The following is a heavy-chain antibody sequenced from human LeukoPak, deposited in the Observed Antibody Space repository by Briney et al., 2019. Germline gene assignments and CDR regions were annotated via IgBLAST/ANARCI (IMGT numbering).Heavy chain of an antibody. CDR1: GFTFSSYG. CDR2: IRYDGSNK. CDR3: ARVLGYYYYYYMDV. J-gene: IGHJ6*03. Sequence: GGSLRLSCAASGFTFSSYGMHWVRQAPGKGLEWVAFIRYDGSNKYYADSVKGRFTISRDNAKNSLYLQMNSLRAEDTAVYYCARVLGYYYYYYMDVWGKGATVTISS. V-gene: IGHV3-30*02. D-gene: IGHD6-13*01.